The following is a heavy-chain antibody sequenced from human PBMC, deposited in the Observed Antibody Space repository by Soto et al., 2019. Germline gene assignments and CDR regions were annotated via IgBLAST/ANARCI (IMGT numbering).Heavy chain of an antibody. Sequence: QVQLVQSGAEVKKPGSSVKVSCKASGGTFSRYAISWVRQAPGQGLEWMGGIIPIFGTANYAQKFQGRVTITADESTSTAYMELSSMRSEATAVYYCARQGAALRDYYYGRDVWGQGTTVTVSS. D-gene: IGHD6-25*01. V-gene: IGHV1-69*12. J-gene: IGHJ6*02. CDR2: IIPIFGTA. CDR3: ARQGAALRDYYYGRDV. CDR1: GGTFSRYA.